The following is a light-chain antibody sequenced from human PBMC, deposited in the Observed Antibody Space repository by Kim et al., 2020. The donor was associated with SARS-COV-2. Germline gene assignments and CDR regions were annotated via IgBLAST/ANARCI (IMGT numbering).Light chain of an antibody. CDR1: QDITNY. Sequence: PTPLSASVGERGTITWQASQDITNYLNWEQQKPGEAPKLLSCDACNLETGVPSRFSGSGSGTDFTFTISSLQPENIATYYCQQFRTFGQGTKLEI. CDR3: QQFRT. J-gene: IGKJ2*02. V-gene: IGKV1-33*01. CDR2: DAC.